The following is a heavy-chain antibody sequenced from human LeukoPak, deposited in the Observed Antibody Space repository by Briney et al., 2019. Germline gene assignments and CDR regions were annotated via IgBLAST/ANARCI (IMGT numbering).Heavy chain of an antibody. CDR3: ARDLRVDSSGWYPWIGARGYYYYYGMDV. V-gene: IGHV3-23*01. CDR1: GFTFSSYA. CDR2: ITGSGGRT. Sequence: GGSLRLSCAASGFTFSSYAMSWVRQAPGKGLEWVSGITGSGGRTYYADSVKGRFTISRDNSKNTLYLQMNSLRAEDTAVYYCARDLRVDSSGWYPWIGARGYYYYYGMDVWGQGTTVTVSS. D-gene: IGHD6-19*01. J-gene: IGHJ6*02.